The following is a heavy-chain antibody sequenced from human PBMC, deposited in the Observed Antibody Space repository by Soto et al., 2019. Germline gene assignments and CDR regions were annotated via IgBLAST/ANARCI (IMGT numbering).Heavy chain of an antibody. CDR2: ISGSGDTI. V-gene: IGHV3-11*01. CDR3: VSHRRRTPVVGY. Sequence: QVQLVESGGGLVKPEGSLRLSCAASGFTFSDYYMSWIRQAPGKGLEWVSYISGSGDTIYYTDSVKGRFTISRDNTKNSLYLQMNSLRAEDTAVYFCVSHRRRTPVVGYWGQGTLVTVSS. D-gene: IGHD2-15*01. J-gene: IGHJ4*02. CDR1: GFTFSDYY.